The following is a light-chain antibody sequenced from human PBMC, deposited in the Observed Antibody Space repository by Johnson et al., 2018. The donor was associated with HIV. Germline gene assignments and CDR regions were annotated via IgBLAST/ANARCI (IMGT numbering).Light chain of an antibody. J-gene: IGLJ1*01. CDR2: EKN. CDR3: GTWDSSLGAHYV. V-gene: IGLV1-51*02. Sequence: QSVLTQPPSVSAAPGQKVTISCSGSSSNLGNNYVSWYQQLPGTAPKLLIYEKNKRPSGIPDRFSASKSGTSATLDITGLQTGDEADYYCGTWDSSLGAHYVFGTGTKVTVL. CDR1: SSNLGNNY.